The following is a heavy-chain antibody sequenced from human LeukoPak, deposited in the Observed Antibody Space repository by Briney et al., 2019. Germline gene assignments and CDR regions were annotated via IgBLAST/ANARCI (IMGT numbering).Heavy chain of an antibody. D-gene: IGHD1-26*01. CDR3: ATDLFSAGTRNFDY. CDR2: FDPEDGET. V-gene: IGHV1-24*01. Sequence: ASVQVSCQVSGYTLTELSMHWVRQAPGKGLEWMGGFDPEDGETIYAQKFQGRVTMTEDTSTDTAYMELSSLRSEDTAVYYCATDLFSAGTRNFDYWGQGTLVTVSS. J-gene: IGHJ4*02. CDR1: GYTLTELS.